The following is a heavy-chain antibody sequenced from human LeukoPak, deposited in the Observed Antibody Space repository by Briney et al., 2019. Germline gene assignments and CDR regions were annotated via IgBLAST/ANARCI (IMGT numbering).Heavy chain of an antibody. CDR1: GGSISSYY. CDR2: IYHSGST. V-gene: IGHV4-38-2*02. D-gene: IGHD6-19*01. CDR3: ARVFSYSSGWYPKYYFDY. Sequence: PSETLSLTCTVSGGSISSYYWSWIRQPPGKGLEWIGSIYHSGSTYYNPSLKSRVTISVDTSKNQFSLKLSSVTAADTAVYYCARVFSYSSGWYPKYYFDYWGQGTLVTVSS. J-gene: IGHJ4*02.